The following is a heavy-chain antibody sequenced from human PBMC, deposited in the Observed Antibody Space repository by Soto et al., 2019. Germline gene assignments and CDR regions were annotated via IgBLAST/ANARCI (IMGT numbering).Heavy chain of an antibody. CDR3: ERSQFGSFYRKYFDS. CDR2: IYHSDTT. V-gene: IGHV4-59*11. J-gene: IGHJ4*02. Sequence: QVQLQESGPGLVKPSGTLSLTCSVSGESIVGLPYWNWIRQSPGQGLEWLGHIYHSDTTTYNPSFKSRVSMSVDTSKNQFSLTLNSVTTADTAVYYCERSQFGSFYRKYFDSWGPGIRVAVSS. D-gene: IGHD1-26*01. CDR1: GESIVGLPY.